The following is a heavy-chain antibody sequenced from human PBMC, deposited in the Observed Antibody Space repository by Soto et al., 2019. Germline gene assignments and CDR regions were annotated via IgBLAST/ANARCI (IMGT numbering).Heavy chain of an antibody. CDR1: GFTFSSYV. V-gene: IGHV3-30*18. Sequence: PGGSLRLSCAASGFTFSSYVMHWVRQAPGKRLEWVAVISYDGSNKYYADSVKGRFTISRDNSKNTLYLQMNSLRAEDTAVYYCAKDQGYSYGYWFDPWGQGTLVTVSS. J-gene: IGHJ5*02. CDR3: AKDQGYSYGYWFDP. D-gene: IGHD5-18*01. CDR2: ISYDGSNK.